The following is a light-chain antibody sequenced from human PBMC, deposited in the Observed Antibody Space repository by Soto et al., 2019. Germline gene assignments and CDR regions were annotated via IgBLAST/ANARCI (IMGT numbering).Light chain of an antibody. CDR2: GAF. Sequence: EIVLTQSPATLSVSPGERATLSCRTSQSVGSNLAWYQQKPGQAPRLLIYGAFIRAPGFPVTFRGTGSGSEFTLTISSLQSEDGALYYCQQYGSSPRHTFGQGTKLEIK. J-gene: IGKJ2*01. CDR1: QSVGSN. V-gene: IGKV3-15*01. CDR3: QQYGSSPRHT.